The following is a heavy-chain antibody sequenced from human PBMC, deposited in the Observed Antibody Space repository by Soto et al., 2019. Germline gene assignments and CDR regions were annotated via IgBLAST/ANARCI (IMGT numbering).Heavy chain of an antibody. CDR3: PRGVAGSGFDL. J-gene: IGHJ4*02. V-gene: IGHV6-1*01. CDR2: TYYRSNWRH. Sequence: PSPTLSLPCAISGDSVSSNTAAWNWIRSSPSRAVEWLGRTYYRSNWRHDYAVSVKSRITVNPDTSKNHFSLLLNSVTPDDTAVYYCPRGVAGSGFDLWGQGSLVIVSS. D-gene: IGHD6-19*01. CDR1: GDSVSSNTAA.